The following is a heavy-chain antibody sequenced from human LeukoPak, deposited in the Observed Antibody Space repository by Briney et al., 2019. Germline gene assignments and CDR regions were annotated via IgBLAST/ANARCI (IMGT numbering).Heavy chain of an antibody. CDR1: GFTFSSYS. CDR2: ISSSSSYI. Sequence: GGSLRLSCAASGFTFSSYSMNWVRQAPGKELEWVSSISSSSSYIYYADSVKGRFTISRDNAKNSLYLQMNSLRAEDTAVYYCARIGSGYDGLDYWGQGTLVTVSS. D-gene: IGHD5-12*01. V-gene: IGHV3-21*01. CDR3: ARIGSGYDGLDY. J-gene: IGHJ4*02.